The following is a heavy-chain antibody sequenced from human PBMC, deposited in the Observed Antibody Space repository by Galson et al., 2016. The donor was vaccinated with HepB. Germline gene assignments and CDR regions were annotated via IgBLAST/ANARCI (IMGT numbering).Heavy chain of an antibody. J-gene: IGHJ6*02. Sequence: SVKVSCKASGYTFSDCSIHWLRQAPGEGPEWMGRINPNTGGTNYAQKFQGRVTMTWDTSISTAYMQLTRLRSDDTAVYYCARDYPVFIQLVSLAARLDVWGQGTTVTVSS. CDR3: ARDYPVFIQLVSLAARLDV. CDR2: INPNTGGT. D-gene: IGHD5-24*01. V-gene: IGHV1-2*06. CDR1: GYTFSDCS.